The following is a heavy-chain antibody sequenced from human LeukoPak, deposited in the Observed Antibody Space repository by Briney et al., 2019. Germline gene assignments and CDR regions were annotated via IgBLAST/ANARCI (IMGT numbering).Heavy chain of an antibody. D-gene: IGHD3-10*01. CDR3: AKEGGDVLLWFGELVPRIYFDY. V-gene: IGHV3-23*01. CDR2: ISGSGGST. CDR1: GFTFSSYA. J-gene: IGHJ4*02. Sequence: GGSLRLSCAASGFTFSSYAMSWVRQAPGKGLEWVSAISGSGGSTYYADSVKGRFTISRDNSKNTLYLQMNSLRAEDTAVYYCAKEGGDVLLWFGELVPRIYFDYWGQGTLVTVSS.